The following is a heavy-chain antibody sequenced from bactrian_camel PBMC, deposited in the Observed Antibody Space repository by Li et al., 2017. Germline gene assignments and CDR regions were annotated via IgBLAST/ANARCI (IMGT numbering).Heavy chain of an antibody. CDR3: VRATLGYSDGEGFGH. D-gene: IGHD4*01. Sequence: HVQLVESGGGSVQVGGSLRLSCVSSGDIIGRYCMGWFRQIPDREREGVAGIESDGSTSYADSVKGRFTISRDNAKNTVYLQMSSLKPEDTAVFYCVRATLGYSDGEGFGHWGQGTQVTVS. J-gene: IGHJ6*01. V-gene: IGHV3S53*01. CDR2: IESDGST. CDR1: GDIIGRYC.